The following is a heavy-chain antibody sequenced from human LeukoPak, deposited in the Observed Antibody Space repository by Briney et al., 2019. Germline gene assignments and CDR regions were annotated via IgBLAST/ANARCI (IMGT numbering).Heavy chain of an antibody. D-gene: IGHD3-10*01. CDR3: ARVSAGGAYFDY. CDR1: GGSFSGYY. J-gene: IGHJ4*02. CDR2: INHSGST. V-gene: IGHV4-34*01. Sequence: SETLSLTCAVYGGSFSGYYWSWIRQPPGKGLEWIGEINHSGSTNYNPSLKSRVTISVDTSKNQFSLKLSSVTAADTAVYYCARVSAGGAYFDYWGQGTLVTVAS.